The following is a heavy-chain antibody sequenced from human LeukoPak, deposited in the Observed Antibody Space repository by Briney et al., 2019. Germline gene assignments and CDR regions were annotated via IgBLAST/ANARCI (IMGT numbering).Heavy chain of an antibody. CDR2: IYTSGST. V-gene: IGHV4-4*07. D-gene: IGHD3-10*01. Sequence: TSETLSLTCTVSGNSFGDYYWSWIRQPAGKGLEWIGRIYTSGSTTYNPSLKSRVTMSVDTSKNQFSLKLSSVTAADTAVYYCARAVGSGSFQTYYYYMDVWGKGTTVTISS. J-gene: IGHJ6*03. CDR3: ARAVGSGSFQTYYYYMDV. CDR1: GNSFGDYY.